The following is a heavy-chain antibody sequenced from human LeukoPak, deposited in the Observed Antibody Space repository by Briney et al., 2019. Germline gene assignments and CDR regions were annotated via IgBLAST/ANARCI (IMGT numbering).Heavy chain of an antibody. CDR3: ARDRSSRYQGSFDY. V-gene: IGHV4-59*01. D-gene: IGHD3-22*01. Sequence: SSETLSLTCNVSGGSINSYYWSWIRQPPGKELEWVGSIYYSGSTKYNPSLKSRVTISVDTSKNQFSLQLSSVTAADTAVYYCARDRSSRYQGSFDYWGPGILVTVSS. CDR2: IYYSGST. J-gene: IGHJ4*02. CDR1: GGSINSYY.